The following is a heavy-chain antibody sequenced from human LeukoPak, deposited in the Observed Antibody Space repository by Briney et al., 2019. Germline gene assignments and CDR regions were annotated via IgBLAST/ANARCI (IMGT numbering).Heavy chain of an antibody. CDR1: GFTFSSYA. Sequence: GGSLRLSCAASGFTFSSYAMHWVRQAPGKGQEWVAVISYDGSNKYYADSVKGRFTISRDNSKNTLYLQMNSLRAEDTAVYYCARDAHGGYNFGLFDYWGQGTLVTVSS. CDR2: ISYDGSNK. J-gene: IGHJ4*02. CDR3: ARDAHGGYNFGLFDY. D-gene: IGHD5-24*01. V-gene: IGHV3-30*01.